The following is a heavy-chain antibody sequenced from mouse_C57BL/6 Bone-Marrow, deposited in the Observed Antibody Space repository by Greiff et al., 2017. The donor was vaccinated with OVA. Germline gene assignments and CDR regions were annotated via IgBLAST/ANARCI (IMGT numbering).Heavy chain of an antibody. D-gene: IGHD1-1*01. V-gene: IGHV1-64*01. Sequence: QVQLQQPGAELVKPGASVKLSCKASGYTFTSYWMHWVKQRPGQGLEWIGMIHPNSGSTNYNEKFKSKATLTVDKSSSTAYMQLSSLTSEDSAVYYCERWGTTVVPFAYWGQGTLVTVAA. J-gene: IGHJ3*01. CDR2: IHPNSGST. CDR1: GYTFTSYW. CDR3: ERWGTTVVPFAY.